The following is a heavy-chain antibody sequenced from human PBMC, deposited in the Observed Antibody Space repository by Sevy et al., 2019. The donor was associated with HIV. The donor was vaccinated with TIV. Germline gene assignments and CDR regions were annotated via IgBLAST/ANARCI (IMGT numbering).Heavy chain of an antibody. CDR3: ARESIGSTGDYDY. CDR1: GGSLCNHF. D-gene: IGHD1-1*01. CDR2: VYSSGSA. J-gene: IGHJ4*02. Sequence: SETLSLTCAVSGGSLCNHFWSWIRQPPGKGLEWIAYVYSSGSANYNPSLKSRVTISLDTSNDQFSLKVRSVTAADTAVYYCARESIGSTGDYDYWGQGTLVTVSS. V-gene: IGHV4-59*11.